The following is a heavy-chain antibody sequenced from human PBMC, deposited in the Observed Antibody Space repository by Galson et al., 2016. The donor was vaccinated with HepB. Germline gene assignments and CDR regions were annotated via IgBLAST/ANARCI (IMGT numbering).Heavy chain of an antibody. CDR1: AYTFTTYY. Sequence: SVKVSCKASAYTFTTYYMHWVRQAPGQGLEWMGVISPNGGSTSYAQKFQGRVTMTRDTSTSTVYMELSSLRSEDTAMYYCARGRLDVWGQGTTVTVSS. J-gene: IGHJ6*02. CDR2: ISPNGGST. CDR3: ARGRLDV. V-gene: IGHV1-46*01.